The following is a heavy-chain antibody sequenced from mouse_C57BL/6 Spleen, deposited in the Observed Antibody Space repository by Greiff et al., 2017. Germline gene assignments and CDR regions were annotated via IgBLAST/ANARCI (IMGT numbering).Heavy chain of an antibody. CDR3: ARDPLLFITTVVGYFDY. V-gene: IGHV3-6*01. D-gene: IGHD1-1*01. J-gene: IGHJ2*01. CDR1: GYSITSGYY. Sequence: EVKLVESGPGLVKPSQSLSLTCSVTGYSITSGYYWNWIRQFPGNKLEWMGYISYDGSNNYNPSLKNRISITRDTSKNQFFLKLNSVTTEDTATYYCARDPLLFITTVVGYFDYWGQGTTLTVSS. CDR2: ISYDGSN.